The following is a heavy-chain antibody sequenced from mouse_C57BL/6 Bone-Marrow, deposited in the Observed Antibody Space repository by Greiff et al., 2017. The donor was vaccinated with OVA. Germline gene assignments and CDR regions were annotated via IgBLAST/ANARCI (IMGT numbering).Heavy chain of an antibody. J-gene: IGHJ2*01. Sequence: QVQLQQSGPELVKPGASVKISCKASGYAFSSSWMNWVKQRPGKGLEWIGRIYPGDGDTNYNGKFKGKATLTADKSSSTAYMQLSSLTSEDSAVYFCARDPYYYGSSYGFDYWGQGTTLTVSS. CDR2: IYPGDGDT. CDR3: ARDPYYYGSSYGFDY. V-gene: IGHV1-82*01. CDR1: GYAFSSSW. D-gene: IGHD1-1*01.